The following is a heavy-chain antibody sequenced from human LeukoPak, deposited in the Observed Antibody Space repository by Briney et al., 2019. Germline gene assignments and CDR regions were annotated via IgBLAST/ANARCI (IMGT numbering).Heavy chain of an antibody. V-gene: IGHV3-23*01. D-gene: IGHD5-12*01. CDR1: GFTFSSYA. J-gene: IGHJ4*02. Sequence: SGGSPRLSCAASGFTFSSYAMSWVRQAPGKGLEWVSAISGSGGSTYYADSVKGRFTISRDNSKNTLYLQMNSLRAEDTAVYYCAKRLYSGYDSEYYFDYWGQGTLVTVSS. CDR2: ISGSGGST. CDR3: AKRLYSGYDSEYYFDY.